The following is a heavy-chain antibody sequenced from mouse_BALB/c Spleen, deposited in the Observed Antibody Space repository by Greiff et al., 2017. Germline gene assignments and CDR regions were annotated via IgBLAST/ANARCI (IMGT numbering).Heavy chain of an antibody. Sequence: EVKLMESGAELVRSGASVKLSCTASGFNIKDYYMHWVKQRPEQGLEWIGWIDPENGDTEYAPKFQGKATMTADTSSNTAYLQLSSLTSEDTAVYYCNALFTTVVGGFDYWGQGTTLTVSS. V-gene: IGHV14-4*02. CDR3: NALFTTVVGGFDY. CDR1: GFNIKDYY. D-gene: IGHD1-1*01. J-gene: IGHJ2*01. CDR2: IDPENGDT.